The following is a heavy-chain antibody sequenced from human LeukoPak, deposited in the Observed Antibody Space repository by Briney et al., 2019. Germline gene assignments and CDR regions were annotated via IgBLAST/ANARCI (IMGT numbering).Heavy chain of an antibody. Sequence: HAGGSLRLSCAASGFTVDSNYLSWVRQAPGKGLEWVSTIYTGGNTYYAASVKGRFTISRDFSKNTVFLHMNRLRAEDTAMYYCARGDDSGYYDYFDYWGQGALVTVSS. D-gene: IGHD5-12*01. CDR2: IYTGGNT. CDR3: ARGDDSGYYDYFDY. CDR1: GFTVDSNY. J-gene: IGHJ4*02. V-gene: IGHV3-53*01.